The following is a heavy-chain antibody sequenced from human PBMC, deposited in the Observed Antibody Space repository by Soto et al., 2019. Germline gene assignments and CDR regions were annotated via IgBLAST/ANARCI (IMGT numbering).Heavy chain of an antibody. CDR2: IIPISETT. V-gene: IGHV1-69*01. CDR3: ARSQGSSTSLEIYYYYYYGMDV. Sequence: QVQLVQSGAEVKKPGSSVKVSCKASGGTFSSYAISWVRQAPGQGLEWMGGIIPISETTNYAQKFQGRVTITADESKSTAYMELSSLESEDTAVYYCARSQGSSTSLEIYYYYYYGMDVWGQGTTVTVSS. CDR1: GGTFSSYA. D-gene: IGHD2-2*01. J-gene: IGHJ6*02.